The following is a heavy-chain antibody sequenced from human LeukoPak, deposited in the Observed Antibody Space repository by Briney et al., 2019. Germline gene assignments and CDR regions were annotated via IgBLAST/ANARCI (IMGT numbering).Heavy chain of an antibody. J-gene: IGHJ4*02. CDR3: ATVGSSSSVFDY. CDR1: GFTFSSYA. V-gene: IGHV3-23*01. D-gene: IGHD6-6*01. CDR2: ISGSGGST. Sequence: ETGGSLRLSCAASGFTFSSYAMSWVRQAPGEGLEWVSAISGSGGSTYYADSVKGRFTISRDNSKNTLYLQMNSLRAEDTAVYYCATVGSSSSVFDYWGQGTLVTVSS.